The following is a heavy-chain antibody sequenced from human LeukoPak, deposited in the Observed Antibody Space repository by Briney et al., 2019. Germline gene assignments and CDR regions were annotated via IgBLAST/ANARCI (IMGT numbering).Heavy chain of an antibody. CDR1: GGTFSSYA. J-gene: IGHJ5*02. Sequence: ASVKVSCKASGGTFSSYAISWVRQAPGQGLEWMGGIIPIFGTANYAQKFQGRVTITADESTSTAYMELRSLRSDDTAVYYCARGRVRPFDPWGQGTLVTVSS. V-gene: IGHV1-69*13. D-gene: IGHD1-1*01. CDR2: IIPIFGTA. CDR3: ARGRVRPFDP.